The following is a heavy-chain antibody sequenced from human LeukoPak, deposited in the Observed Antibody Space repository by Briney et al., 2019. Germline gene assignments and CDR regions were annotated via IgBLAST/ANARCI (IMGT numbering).Heavy chain of an antibody. D-gene: IGHD5-18*01. Sequence: ASLKVSCKASGYTFTDYYMHWVRQAPGHGLEWMGGIIPIFGTANYAQKFQGRVTITADESTSTAYMELSSLRSEDTAVYYCARDQGYRYGYGDFDYWGQGTLVTVSS. CDR1: GYTFTDYY. CDR2: IIPIFGTA. CDR3: ARDQGYRYGYGDFDY. J-gene: IGHJ4*02. V-gene: IGHV1-69*13.